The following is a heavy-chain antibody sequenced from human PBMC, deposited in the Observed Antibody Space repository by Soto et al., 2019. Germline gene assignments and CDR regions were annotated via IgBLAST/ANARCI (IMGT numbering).Heavy chain of an antibody. V-gene: IGHV3-30-3*01. J-gene: IGHJ6*02. Sequence: QVQLVESGGGVVQPGRSLRLSCAASGFTFSSYAMHWVRQAPGKGLEWVAVISYDGSNKYYADSVKGRFTISRDNSKNTLYLQMNRLRAEDTAVYYCARVSYDFWSGYSGYGMDVWGQGTTVTVSS. CDR3: ARVSYDFWSGYSGYGMDV. D-gene: IGHD3-3*01. CDR1: GFTFSSYA. CDR2: ISYDGSNK.